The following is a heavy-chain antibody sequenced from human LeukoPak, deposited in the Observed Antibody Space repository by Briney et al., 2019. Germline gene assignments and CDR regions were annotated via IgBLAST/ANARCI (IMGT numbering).Heavy chain of an antibody. D-gene: IGHD2-2*01. CDR1: GYSITTGRY. CDR2: IYHNGSP. J-gene: IGHJ4*02. V-gene: IGHV4-38-2*01. CDR3: ARSLSTAGIDY. Sequence: SETLSLTCAVSGYSITTGRYWDWSRQPPGKGLEGAGGIYHNGSPYCNPSLKSRVTISVDTSKNQFSLNLRSVTAEDTAVYYGARSLSTAGIDYWGQGTQVTVSS.